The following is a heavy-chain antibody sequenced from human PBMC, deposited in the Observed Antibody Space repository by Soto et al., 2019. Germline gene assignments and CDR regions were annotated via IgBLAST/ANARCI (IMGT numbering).Heavy chain of an antibody. Sequence: GESLKISCKGSGYSFAGYWIGWVRQMPGKGLDWMGVIYPGDSDTRYSPSFHGQVTISADKSISTAYLQWSSLKASETAMYFCARRRPTCSGGSRPPGLWGQGNLVTVSS. V-gene: IGHV5-51*01. CDR2: IYPGDSDT. CDR3: ARRRPTCSGGSRPPGL. J-gene: IGHJ4*02. D-gene: IGHD2-15*01. CDR1: GYSFAGYW.